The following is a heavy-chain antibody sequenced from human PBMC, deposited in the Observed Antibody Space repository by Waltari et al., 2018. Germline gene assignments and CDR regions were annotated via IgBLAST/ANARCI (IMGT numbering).Heavy chain of an antibody. CDR2: IYSSGST. D-gene: IGHD3-9*01. Sequence: QIQLQESGPGLVKPSEALSLTCPVSGGPLSASYWSWFRQPAGMGLEWVGRIYSSGSTNYNPSLKSRLTLSVDTSKNHFSLKLTSVTAADTAVYYCARDTFDTGNYRYAFDIWGQGTMVIVSS. CDR3: ARDTFDTGNYRYAFDI. V-gene: IGHV4-4*07. CDR1: GGPLSASY. J-gene: IGHJ3*02.